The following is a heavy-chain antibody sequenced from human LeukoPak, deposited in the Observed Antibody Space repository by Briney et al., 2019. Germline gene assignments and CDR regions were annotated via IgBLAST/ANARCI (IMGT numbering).Heavy chain of an antibody. Sequence: SETLSLTCTVSGGSISGSSYYWGWIRQPPGKGLEWIGSIYDSGITYYNPSLKSRVIISVDTSKNQFSLKLSSVTAADTAVYYCARQDYYGSGNSDYWGQGTLVTVSS. J-gene: IGHJ4*02. V-gene: IGHV4-39*01. CDR3: ARQDYYGSGNSDY. CDR2: IYDSGIT. CDR1: GGSISGSSYY. D-gene: IGHD3-10*01.